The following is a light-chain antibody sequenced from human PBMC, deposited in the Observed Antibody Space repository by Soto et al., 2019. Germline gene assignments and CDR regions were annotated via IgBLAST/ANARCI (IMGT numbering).Light chain of an antibody. Sequence: QSALTQPPSASGSPGQSVTISCTGTSSDVGSYNYVSWYQQHPGKAPKLMIYEVSQRPSGVPDRFSGSKSGNTASLTVSGLQAEDEADYCCSSYAGSKNLVFGGGTKLTVL. CDR1: SSDVGSYNY. CDR2: EVS. J-gene: IGLJ2*01. V-gene: IGLV2-8*01. CDR3: SSYAGSKNLV.